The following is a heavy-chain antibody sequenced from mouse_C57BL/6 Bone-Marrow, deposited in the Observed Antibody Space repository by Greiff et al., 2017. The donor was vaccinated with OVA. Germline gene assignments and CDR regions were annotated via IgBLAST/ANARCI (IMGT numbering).Heavy chain of an antibody. Sequence: EVQRVESGPGLVKPSQSLSLTCSVTGYSITSGYYWNWIRQFPGNKLEWMGYISYDGSNNYNPSLKNRISITRDTSKNQFFLKLNSVTTEDTATYYCARGGITTVVEDYWGQGTTLTVSS. D-gene: IGHD1-1*01. CDR3: ARGGITTVVEDY. CDR1: GYSITSGYY. J-gene: IGHJ2*01. CDR2: ISYDGSN. V-gene: IGHV3-6*01.